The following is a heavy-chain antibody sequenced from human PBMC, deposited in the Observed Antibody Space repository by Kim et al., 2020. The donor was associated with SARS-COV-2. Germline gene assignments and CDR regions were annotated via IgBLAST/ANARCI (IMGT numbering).Heavy chain of an antibody. J-gene: IGHJ4*02. V-gene: IGHV3-33*01. CDR1: GFTFSSYG. Sequence: GGSLRLSCAASGFTFSSYGMHWVRQAPGKGLEWVAVIWYDGSNKYYADSVKGRFTISRDNSKNTLYLQMNSLRAEDTAVYYCARGRGGPTAPWYFDYWGQGTLVTVSS. D-gene: IGHD3-16*01. CDR2: IWYDGSNK. CDR3: ARGRGGPTAPWYFDY.